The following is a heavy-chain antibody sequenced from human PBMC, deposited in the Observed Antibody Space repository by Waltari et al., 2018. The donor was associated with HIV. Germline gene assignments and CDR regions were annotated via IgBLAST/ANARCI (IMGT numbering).Heavy chain of an antibody. CDR2: IRNDGNKR. CDR3: ARDAEWLLTPYYYYAMDV. D-gene: IGHD3-3*01. Sequence: QVQLVESGGGVIQPGGSLRLSCAASKFTFSKYGMHWVRQAPGKGLEWVAFIRNDGNKRYYVDSVKGRFTISRDNSKGTLSLQMNSLRAEDTAFYYCARDAEWLLTPYYYYAMDVWGQGTAVTVSS. CDR1: KFTFSKYG. V-gene: IGHV3-30*02. J-gene: IGHJ6*02.